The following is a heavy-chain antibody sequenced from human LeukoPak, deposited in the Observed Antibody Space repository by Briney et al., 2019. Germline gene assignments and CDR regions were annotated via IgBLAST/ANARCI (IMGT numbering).Heavy chain of an antibody. CDR2: ISSNGGST. Sequence: GGSLRLSCAASGFTFSSYAMHWVRQAPGKGLEYVSAISSNGGSTYYANSVKGRFTISRDNSKNTLYLQMGSLRAEDMAVYYCARGVGGYSYGNDPFDYWGQGTLVTVSS. V-gene: IGHV3-64*01. CDR3: ARGVGGYSYGNDPFDY. J-gene: IGHJ4*02. D-gene: IGHD5-18*01. CDR1: GFTFSSYA.